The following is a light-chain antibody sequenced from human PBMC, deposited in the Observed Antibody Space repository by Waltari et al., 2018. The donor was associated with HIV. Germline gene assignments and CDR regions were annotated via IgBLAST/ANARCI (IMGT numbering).Light chain of an antibody. J-gene: IGKJ3*01. Sequence: DIQMTQSPSSLSASVGDRVTITCRASQGIKNYLAWFQQKPGQAPKSLIYAASSLQSGVPSKFSGSGSGRDFTLTISSLQPEDVGTYFCQHYKTYPFTFGPGTKVEIK. CDR3: QHYKTYPFT. V-gene: IGKV1-16*02. CDR2: AAS. CDR1: QGIKNY.